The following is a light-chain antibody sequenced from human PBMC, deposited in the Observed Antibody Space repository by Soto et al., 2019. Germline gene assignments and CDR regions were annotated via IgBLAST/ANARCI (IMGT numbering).Light chain of an antibody. V-gene: IGKV1-33*01. CDR2: DAS. CDR1: QDIDMN. CDR3: QQYDNLLPIT. J-gene: IGKJ5*01. Sequence: IQLTQSPSSLSASVGDRVTITCQASQDIDMNLNWYQQKPGKAPKLLIYDASSLQTGVPSRFSGSGSATDFTFTISSLQPEDIATYYCQQYDNLLPITFGQGTRLEIK.